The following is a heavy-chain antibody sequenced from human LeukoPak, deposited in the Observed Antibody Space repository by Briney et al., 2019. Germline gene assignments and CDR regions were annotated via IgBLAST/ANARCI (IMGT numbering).Heavy chain of an antibody. CDR2: IWYDGSNK. J-gene: IGHJ4*02. Sequence: GGSLRLSCAASGFTFSSYGMHWVRQAPGKGLEWVAVIWYDGSNKYYADSVKGRFTISRDNSKNTLYLQMNSLRAEDTAVYYCARGGDYYEGSGNYRSLGWGQGTRGTVS. V-gene: IGHV3-33*08. CDR1: GFTFSSYG. CDR3: ARGGDYYEGSGNYRSLG. D-gene: IGHD3-22*01.